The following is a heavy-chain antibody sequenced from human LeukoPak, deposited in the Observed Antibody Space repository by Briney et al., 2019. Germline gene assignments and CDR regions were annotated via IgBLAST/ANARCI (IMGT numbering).Heavy chain of an antibody. Sequence: SETLSLTCTVSGGSISSYYWSWIRQPPGKGLEWIGYIYYSGSTNYNPSLKSRVTISVDTSKNQFSLKLSSVTAADTAVYYCAKDIRVIVVDLYFDYWGQGTLVTVSS. V-gene: IGHV4-59*01. CDR3: AKDIRVIVVDLYFDY. CDR1: GGSISSYY. CDR2: IYYSGST. J-gene: IGHJ4*02. D-gene: IGHD3-22*01.